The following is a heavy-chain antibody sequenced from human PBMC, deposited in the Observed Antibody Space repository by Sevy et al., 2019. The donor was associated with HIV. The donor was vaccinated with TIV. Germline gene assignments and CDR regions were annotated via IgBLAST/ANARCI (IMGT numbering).Heavy chain of an antibody. CDR1: GGSISGSS. V-gene: IGHV4-59*08. CDR3: ARHGAYGDYVPNDPPLDY. CDR2: VLASAIT. D-gene: IGHD4-17*01. J-gene: IGHJ4*01. Sequence: SETLSLTCTVTGGSISGSSWSWIRQPPGKGLEWIGNVLASAITNYNPSLKSRVNISLDTSEGQSSLILNSVTAADTAVYYCARHGAYGDYVPNDPPLDYWGRGILVTVSS.